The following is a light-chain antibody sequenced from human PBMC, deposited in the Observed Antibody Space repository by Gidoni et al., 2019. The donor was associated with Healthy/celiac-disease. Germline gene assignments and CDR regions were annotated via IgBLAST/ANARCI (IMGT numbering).Light chain of an antibody. CDR2: AAS. CDR3: QQSYSTPQT. J-gene: IGKJ1*01. CDR1: QSISSY. V-gene: IGKV1-39*01. Sequence: DIQITQSPSSLSASVGDRVTITCRASQSISSYLNWYQQKPGKAPKLLIYAASSLQSGVPSRFSGSGSGTDCTLTISSLQPEDFATYYCQQSYSTPQTFGQGTKVEIK.